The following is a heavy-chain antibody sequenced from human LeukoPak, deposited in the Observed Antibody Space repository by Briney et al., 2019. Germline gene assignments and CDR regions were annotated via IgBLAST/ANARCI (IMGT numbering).Heavy chain of an antibody. Sequence: GRSLRLSCIMSGFTFSNYGFHWVRQAPGKGLEWTAAIWYDGSNQYYPDSVKGRFTISRDNSKNTIYLQMNSLRIEDTAMYYCARDLSSSWSPGVWGQGTMVSVSS. CDR2: IWYDGSNQ. CDR3: ARDLSSSWSPGV. CDR1: GFTFSNYG. J-gene: IGHJ3*01. D-gene: IGHD6-13*01. V-gene: IGHV3-33*01.